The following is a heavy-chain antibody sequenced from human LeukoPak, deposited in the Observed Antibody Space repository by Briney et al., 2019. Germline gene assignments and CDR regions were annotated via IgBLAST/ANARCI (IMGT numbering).Heavy chain of an antibody. V-gene: IGHV5-51*01. J-gene: IGHJ6*02. Sequence: GESLKISCKGSGYSFTSYRIGWVRQMPGKGLEWMGIIYPGDSDTRYSPSFQGQVTISADKSISTAYLQWSSLKASDTAMYYCARQRRFGGHGMDVWGQGTTVTVSS. CDR2: IYPGDSDT. D-gene: IGHD3-10*01. CDR1: GYSFTSYR. CDR3: ARQRRFGGHGMDV.